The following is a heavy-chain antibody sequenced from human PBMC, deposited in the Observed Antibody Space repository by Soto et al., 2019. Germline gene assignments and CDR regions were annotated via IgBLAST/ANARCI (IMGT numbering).Heavy chain of an antibody. J-gene: IGHJ4*02. V-gene: IGHV4-39*01. Sequence: QLQLQESGPGLVKSSETLSLTCTVSGGSISSRSYFWGWIRQPPGKGLEWIGSIYYSGSTYYNPSLKSRVTMSVDTSKNQFSLKLSSVTAADTAVYYCARQGAYSHDSSGYEFDYWGQGTLATVSS. CDR2: IYYSGST. CDR3: ARQGAYSHDSSGYEFDY. CDR1: GGSISSRSYF. D-gene: IGHD3-22*01.